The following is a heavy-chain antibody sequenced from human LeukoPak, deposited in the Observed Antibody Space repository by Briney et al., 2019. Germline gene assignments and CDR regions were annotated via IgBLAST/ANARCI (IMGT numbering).Heavy chain of an antibody. D-gene: IGHD6-13*01. CDR3: ASSRRDYYYGMDV. Sequence: PSETLSLTCTVSGGSISSYYWSWIRQPPGKGLEWIGYIYYSGSTNYNPSLKGRVTISVDTSKNQFSLKLSSVTAADTAVYYCASSRRDYYYGMDVWGQGTTATVSS. J-gene: IGHJ6*02. V-gene: IGHV4-59*08. CDR2: IYYSGST. CDR1: GGSISSYY.